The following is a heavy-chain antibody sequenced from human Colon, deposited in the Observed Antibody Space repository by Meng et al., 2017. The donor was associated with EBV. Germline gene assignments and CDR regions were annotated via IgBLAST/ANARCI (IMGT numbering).Heavy chain of an antibody. D-gene: IGHD3-10*01. CDR1: GGSIDSDNW. CDR3: ARDYYASGFVFDL. Sequence: QMHLHESGPGLGKPSGTLSLTCAVSGGSIDSDNWWNWVRQTPGKGLEWIGEISHSGTTNYNPSLKSRVTISIDKSKNQFSLKLTSVTAADTAVYYCARDYYASGFVFDLWGQGTLVTVSS. V-gene: IGHV4-4*02. J-gene: IGHJ5*02. CDR2: ISHSGTT.